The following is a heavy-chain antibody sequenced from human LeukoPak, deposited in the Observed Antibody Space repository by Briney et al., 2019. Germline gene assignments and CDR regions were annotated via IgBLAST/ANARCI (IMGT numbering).Heavy chain of an antibody. CDR3: ARSAVTPNYYYYYGMDV. V-gene: IGHV5-51*01. J-gene: IGHJ6*02. D-gene: IGHD4-4*01. Sequence: GESLKISCKGSGYSFTSYWIGWVRQMPGKSLEWMGIIYPGDSDTRYSPSFQGQVTISADKSISTAYLQWSSLKASDTAMYYCARSAVTPNYYYYYGMDVWGQGTTVTVSS. CDR2: IYPGDSDT. CDR1: GYSFTSYW.